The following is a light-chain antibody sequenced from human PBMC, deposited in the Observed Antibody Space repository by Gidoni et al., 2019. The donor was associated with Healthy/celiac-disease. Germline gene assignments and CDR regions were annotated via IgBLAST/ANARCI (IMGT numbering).Light chain of an antibody. CDR3: QHYNNWLRT. J-gene: IGKJ1*01. V-gene: IGKV3-15*01. CDR2: GAS. Sequence: EIVMTQSPAPLSVSPGERATLSCRASQSVSSNLAWYQQKPGQAPRLLSYGASTRATGIPARFSGSGSGTEFTLTISSLQSEDFAVYYCQHYNNWLRTFXXXTKVEIK. CDR1: QSVSSN.